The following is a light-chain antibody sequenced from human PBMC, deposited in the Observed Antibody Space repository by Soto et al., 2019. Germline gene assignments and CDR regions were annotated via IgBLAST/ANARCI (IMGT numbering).Light chain of an antibody. CDR3: SSFSVASPL. V-gene: IGLV2-14*01. CDR1: SGDIGGYNS. J-gene: IGLJ1*01. Sequence: QCVLTQPASMAGSPGQSVSISCGGTSGDIGGYNSVSWYQHHPGTAPKLIIYDVSSRPSGVSHRFSASKSGNTASLIISGLQAEDEADYYCSSFSVASPLFGTGTKVTVL. CDR2: DVS.